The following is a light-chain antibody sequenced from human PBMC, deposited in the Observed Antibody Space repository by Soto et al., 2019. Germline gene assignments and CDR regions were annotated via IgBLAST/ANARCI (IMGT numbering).Light chain of an antibody. CDR3: SVYTRTSTYV. CDR2: DVS. J-gene: IGLJ1*01. CDR1: SGDVGAYNY. V-gene: IGLV2-18*01. Sequence: QSALTQPASVSGSPGQSITISCTGTSGDVGAYNYVSWYQQTPGTAPKLMIYDVSNRPSGVPDRFSGSRSGNTASLTISGLQAEDEGDYYCSVYTRTSTYVFGTGTKSPS.